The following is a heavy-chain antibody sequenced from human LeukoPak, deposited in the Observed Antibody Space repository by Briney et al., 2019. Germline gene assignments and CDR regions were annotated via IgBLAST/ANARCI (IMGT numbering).Heavy chain of an antibody. J-gene: IGHJ4*02. CDR1: GFNFKNYA. V-gene: IGHV3-30*04. Sequence: GGSLRLSCGASGFNFKNYAMHWVRQAPSKGLEWVGVISYDGTKKYHAASVKGRFTISRDNPKNTVFLQMNDLRPDDMALYYCAREAVNYGGSDYWGQGTLVTVSS. D-gene: IGHD3-16*01. CDR3: AREAVNYGGSDY. CDR2: ISYDGTKK.